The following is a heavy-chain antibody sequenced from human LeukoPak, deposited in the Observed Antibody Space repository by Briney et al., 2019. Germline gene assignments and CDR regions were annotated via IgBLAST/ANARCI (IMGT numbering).Heavy chain of an antibody. V-gene: IGHV4-34*01. CDR2: INHSGST. CDR1: GGSFSGYY. D-gene: IGHD1-1*01. Sequence: SETLSLTCAVYGGSFSGYYWSWIRQPPRKGLEWVGEINHSGSTNYNPSLKSRVTISVDTSKNQFSLKLSSVTAADAAVYYCARGRIQLSRYWGQGTLVTLSS. J-gene: IGHJ4*02. CDR3: ARGRIQLSRY.